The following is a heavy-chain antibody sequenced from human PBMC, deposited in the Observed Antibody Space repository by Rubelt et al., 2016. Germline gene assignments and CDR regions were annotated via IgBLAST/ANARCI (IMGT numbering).Heavy chain of an antibody. CDR1: GYTFTGYY. CDR3: ARFAIGGHSSGYLFDY. J-gene: IGHJ4*02. V-gene: IGHV1-2*02. D-gene: IGHD3-22*01. Sequence: QVQLVQSGAEVKKPGASVKVSCKASGYTFTGYYMHWVRQAPGQGLEWMGWINPNSGGQNYAQKFQGGVTMTRETSISKAYMELSRLRSDDTAVCYCARFAIGGHSSGYLFDYWGQGTLVTVSS. CDR2: INPNSGGQ.